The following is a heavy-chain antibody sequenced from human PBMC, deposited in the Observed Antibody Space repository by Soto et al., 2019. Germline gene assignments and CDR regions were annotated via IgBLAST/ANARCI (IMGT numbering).Heavy chain of an antibody. Sequence: WRCIRKNPGKGLEWIGEINHSGSTNYNPSLKSRVTISVDTSKNQFSLKLSSVTAADTAVYYCARSRLVTQYNWFDPWGQGTLVTVSS. J-gene: IGHJ5*02. CDR3: ARSRLVTQYNWFDP. V-gene: IGHV4-34*01. CDR2: INHSGST. D-gene: IGHD6-19*01.